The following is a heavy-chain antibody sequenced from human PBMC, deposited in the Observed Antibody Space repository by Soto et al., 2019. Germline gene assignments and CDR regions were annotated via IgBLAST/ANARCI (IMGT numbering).Heavy chain of an antibody. V-gene: IGHV4-4*07. CDR2: IYTSGST. D-gene: IGHD5-18*01. Sequence: PSETLSLTCSVSGTSVSNYYWSWIRQPAGKGLEHIGRIYTSGSTSYNPSLKSRVTMSMDTSQTQIYLNLTSVTAADTAVYYCARGGIQLSYAFDYWGQGFQVTVCS. CDR3: ARGGIQLSYAFDY. CDR1: GTSVSNYY. J-gene: IGHJ4*02.